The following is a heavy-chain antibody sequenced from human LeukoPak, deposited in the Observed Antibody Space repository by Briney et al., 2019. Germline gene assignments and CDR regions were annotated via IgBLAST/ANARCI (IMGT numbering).Heavy chain of an antibody. D-gene: IGHD3-10*01. CDR1: GYTFTGYY. Sequence: ASVKVSFKTSGYTFTGYYMHWVRQAPGQGLEWMGWINPNSGATNYVQEFQGRVTMTRDTSITTAYMELSGLRFDDTAVYYCAREGREFGPHKLAGFDYWGQGTLVTVSS. V-gene: IGHV1-2*02. CDR2: INPNSGAT. CDR3: AREGREFGPHKLAGFDY. J-gene: IGHJ4*02.